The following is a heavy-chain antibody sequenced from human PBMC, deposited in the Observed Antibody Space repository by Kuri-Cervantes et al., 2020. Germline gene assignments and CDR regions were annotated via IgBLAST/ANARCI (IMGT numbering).Heavy chain of an antibody. CDR3: VRDRYTDPSKHFDY. J-gene: IGHJ4*02. Sequence: GESLKISCAASGFTFSSYGMHWVRQAPGKGLEWVAFIRYDGSNKYYADSVKGRFTISRDNSKNTLYLQMNSLRVEDTAVYYCVRDRYTDPSKHFDYWGQGTLVTVSS. D-gene: IGHD3-16*02. V-gene: IGHV3-30*02. CDR1: GFTFSSYG. CDR2: IRYDGSNK.